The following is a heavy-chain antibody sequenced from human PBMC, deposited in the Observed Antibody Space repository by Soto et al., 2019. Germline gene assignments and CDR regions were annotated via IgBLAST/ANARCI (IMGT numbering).Heavy chain of an antibody. CDR1: GYTFTNFT. J-gene: IGHJ3*02. CDR3: ARRPDGFDI. CDR2: ISGDGLST. Sequence: PGGSMRLSCAGSGYTFTNFTITWARQAPGKGLEWVSAISGDGLSTYYAGSVKGRFTISRDNSKTTLYLQINSLRAEDTAGYYCARRPDGFDIWGRGTMLTVSS. V-gene: IGHV3-23*01.